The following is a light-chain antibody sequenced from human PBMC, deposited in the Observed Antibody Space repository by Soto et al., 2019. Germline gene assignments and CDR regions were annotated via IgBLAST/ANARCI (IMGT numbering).Light chain of an antibody. J-gene: IGLJ2*01. Sequence: QSALTQPASVSGSPGQSITISCTGASSDVGGYNYVSWHQQHPGKAPKLLIAEVTNRPSGVSNRFSGSKSGNTASLTISGLQAEDEADYYCISYTSSNTQVFGGGTKLTVL. CDR3: ISYTSSNTQV. V-gene: IGLV2-14*01. CDR1: SSDVGGYNY. CDR2: EVT.